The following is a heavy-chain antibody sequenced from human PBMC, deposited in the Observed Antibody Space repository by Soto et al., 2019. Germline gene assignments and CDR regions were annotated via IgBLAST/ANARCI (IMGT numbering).Heavy chain of an antibody. CDR3: AREGEYYFDY. CDR1: GFTFSSYG. Sequence: QVQLVESGGGVVQPGRSLRLSCAASGFTFSSYGMHWVRQAPGKGLEWVAVIWYDGSNKYYADSVKGRFTISRDNSKNTLYLQMNSLRAEDTAVYYCAREGEYYFDYWGQGTLDTVSS. J-gene: IGHJ4*02. V-gene: IGHV3-33*01. CDR2: IWYDGSNK.